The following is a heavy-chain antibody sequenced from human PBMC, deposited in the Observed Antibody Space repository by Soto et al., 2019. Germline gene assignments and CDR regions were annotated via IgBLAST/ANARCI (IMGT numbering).Heavy chain of an antibody. D-gene: IGHD6-25*01. CDR1: GYTFTSYG. J-gene: IGHJ3*02. V-gene: IGHV1-18*01. CDR2: ISAYNGNT. Sequence: ASVKVSCKASGYTFTSYGISWVRQAPGQGLEWMGWISAYNGNTNYAQKLQGRVTMTTDTSTSTAYMELRSLRSDDTAVYYCARDLNGGIAARDAFDIWGQGTMVTVSS. CDR3: ARDLNGGIAARDAFDI.